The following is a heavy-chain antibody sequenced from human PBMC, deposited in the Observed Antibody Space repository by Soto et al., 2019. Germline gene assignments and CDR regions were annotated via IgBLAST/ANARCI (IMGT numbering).Heavy chain of an antibody. CDR2: ISGSGGTT. CDR1: GFTFSSYA. Sequence: EVQLLESGGGLVQPGGSLKLSCTGSGFTFSSYAMNWVRQAPGKGLECVSTISGSGGTTYYADSVKGRFTISRDNSKNTFYLQMSSLRAEDTAVYYCAKNGRAAAMYNWFDPWGQGTLVTVSS. CDR3: AKNGRAAAMYNWFDP. V-gene: IGHV3-23*01. J-gene: IGHJ5*02. D-gene: IGHD6-13*01.